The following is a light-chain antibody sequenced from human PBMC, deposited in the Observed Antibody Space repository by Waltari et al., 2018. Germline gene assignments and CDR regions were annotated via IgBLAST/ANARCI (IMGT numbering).Light chain of an antibody. CDR1: SSDVGDYNY. Sequence: QSALTQPPSASGSPGQSVTISCTGTSSDVGDYNYVSWYQQHPDKAPKLMIYEVSERPSGVPDRFSGSKSGNTASLTVSGLQAEDEADYYCSSYAGNKGVVFGGGTKLTVL. CDR2: EVS. CDR3: SSYAGNKGVV. J-gene: IGLJ2*01. V-gene: IGLV2-8*01.